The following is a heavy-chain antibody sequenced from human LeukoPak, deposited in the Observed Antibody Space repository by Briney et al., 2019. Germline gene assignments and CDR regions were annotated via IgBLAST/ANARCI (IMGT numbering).Heavy chain of an antibody. Sequence: GRSLRLSCAASGFTFDDYAMHWVRQAPGKGLEWVSGISWNSGSIGYADSVEGRFTISRDNAKNTLFLQMNSLRAEDTALYFCARKAQYNGHYPLDYWGQGTLVTVSS. CDR2: ISWNSGSI. J-gene: IGHJ4*02. CDR3: ARKAQYNGHYPLDY. D-gene: IGHD1-7*01. V-gene: IGHV3-9*01. CDR1: GFTFDDYA.